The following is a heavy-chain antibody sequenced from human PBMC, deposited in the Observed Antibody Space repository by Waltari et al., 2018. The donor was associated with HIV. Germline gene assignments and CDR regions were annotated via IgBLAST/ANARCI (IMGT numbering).Heavy chain of an antibody. Sequence: QVQLQESGPGLVKPSETLSLTCTVSGGSIRSFYWSWLRQPPGKGLEWIAYTSYSGSTNYNPSLKSRVTISLDTSKNQFSLKLTSVTAADTAVYYCAKAPIYYDSSSGAFDIWGQGTMVTVSS. CDR2: TSYSGST. CDR1: GGSIRSFY. CDR3: AKAPIYYDSSSGAFDI. V-gene: IGHV4-59*01. J-gene: IGHJ3*02. D-gene: IGHD3-22*01.